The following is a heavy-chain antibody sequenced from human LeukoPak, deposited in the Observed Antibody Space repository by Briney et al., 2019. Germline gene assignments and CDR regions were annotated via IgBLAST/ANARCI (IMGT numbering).Heavy chain of an antibody. CDR2: IYYSGST. CDR3: ASISRFASSGNWFDP. CDR1: GGSISSHY. V-gene: IGHV4-59*11. D-gene: IGHD3-16*01. Sequence: PSETLSLTCTVSGGSISSHYWTWIRQPPGKALEWIGYIYYSGSTIYNPSLKSRVTISVDTSKNQFSLKLSSVTAADTAVYYCASISRFASSGNWFDPWGQGTLVTVS. J-gene: IGHJ5*02.